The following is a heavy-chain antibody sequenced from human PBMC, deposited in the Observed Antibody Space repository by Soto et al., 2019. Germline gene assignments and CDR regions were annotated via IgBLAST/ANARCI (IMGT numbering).Heavy chain of an antibody. D-gene: IGHD3-10*01. CDR3: AAELGFGKLSVV. V-gene: IGHV1-69*01. Sequence: QVQVVQSGVEVRRPGSSVKVSCKASGDTFKNCVISWVRQAPGQGLEWMGGIIPLFGTTDFAQRFQGRLTITTDESTTTAYMELSRLRSEDTATYYCAAELGFGKLSVVWGQGTTSSSP. CDR1: GDTFKNCV. CDR2: IIPLFGTT. J-gene: IGHJ6*02.